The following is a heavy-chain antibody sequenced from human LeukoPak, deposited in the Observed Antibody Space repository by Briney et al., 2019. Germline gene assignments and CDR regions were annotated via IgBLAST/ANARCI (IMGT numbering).Heavy chain of an antibody. CDR3: AGETTRAGRTLAYYYYYMDV. Sequence: KPSETLSLTCAVYGGSFSGYYWSWIRQPPGKGLEWIGEINHSGSTNYNPSLKSRVTISVDTSKNQFSLKLSSVTAADTAVYYCAGETTRAGRTLAYYYYYMDVWGKGTTVTVSS. J-gene: IGHJ6*03. D-gene: IGHD6-13*01. CDR2: INHSGST. CDR1: GGSFSGYY. V-gene: IGHV4-34*01.